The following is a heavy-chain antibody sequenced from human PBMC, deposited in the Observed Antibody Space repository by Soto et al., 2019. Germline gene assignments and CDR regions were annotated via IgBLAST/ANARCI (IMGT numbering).Heavy chain of an antibody. V-gene: IGHV3-9*01. CDR3: ARDSTAIFGVVILSS. CDR2: ISWNSGSI. D-gene: IGHD3-3*01. Sequence: GGSLRLSCAASGFTFDDYAMHWVRQAPGKGLEWVSGISWNSGSIGYADSVKGRFTISRDNAKNSLYLQMNSLRAEDTALYYCARDSTAIFGVVILSSWGQGTLVTVSS. J-gene: IGHJ4*02. CDR1: GFTFDDYA.